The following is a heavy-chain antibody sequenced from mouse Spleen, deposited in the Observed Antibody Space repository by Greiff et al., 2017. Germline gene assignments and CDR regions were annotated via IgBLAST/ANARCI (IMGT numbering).Heavy chain of an antibody. Sequence: QVQLQQSGAELVKPGASVKMSCKASGYTFTSYWITWVKQRPGQGLEWIGDIYPGSGTTNYNEKFKSKATLTVDTSSSTAYMQLSSLTSEDSAVYYCARWYGNYPFDYWGQGTTLTVSS. J-gene: IGHJ2*01. CDR1: GYTFTSYW. D-gene: IGHD2-10*02. V-gene: IGHV1-55*01. CDR2: IYPGSGTT. CDR3: ARWYGNYPFDY.